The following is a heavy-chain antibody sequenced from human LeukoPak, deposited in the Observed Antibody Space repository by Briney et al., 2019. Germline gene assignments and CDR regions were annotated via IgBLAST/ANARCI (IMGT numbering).Heavy chain of an antibody. CDR3: ARDRSIAVAAPSGAFDI. J-gene: IGHJ3*02. CDR1: GGTFSSYA. Sequence: SVKVSCKASGGTFSSYAISWVRQAPGQGLEWMGGIIPIFGTANYAQKFQGRVTITADESTSTAYMELSSLRSEDTAVHYCARDRSIAVAAPSGAFDIWGQGTMVTVSS. CDR2: IIPIFGTA. D-gene: IGHD6-19*01. V-gene: IGHV1-69*13.